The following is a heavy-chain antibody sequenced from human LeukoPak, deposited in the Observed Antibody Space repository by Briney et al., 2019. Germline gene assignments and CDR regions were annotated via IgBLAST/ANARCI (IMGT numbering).Heavy chain of an antibody. CDR3: ARGAPYCTGASCYNY. D-gene: IGHD2-2*02. Sequence: ASVKVSCKASGYTFTSYDINWVRQAAGQGLEWMGWMNPNSGNTGYAQRFQGRVTMTRDTSISTAYMELSSLRSDDTAVYYCARGAPYCTGASCYNYWGQGTLLTVSS. CDR1: GYTFTSYD. J-gene: IGHJ4*02. CDR2: MNPNSGNT. V-gene: IGHV1-8*01.